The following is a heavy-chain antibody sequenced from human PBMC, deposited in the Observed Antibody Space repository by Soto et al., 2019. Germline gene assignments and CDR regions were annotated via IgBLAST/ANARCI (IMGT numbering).Heavy chain of an antibody. D-gene: IGHD6-6*01. J-gene: IGHJ6*02. CDR1: AFTFSSYG. V-gene: IGHV3-30*18. CDR2: ISDDGSNK. CDR3: AKEEQLESYYCDMDV. Sequence: SLRLPWAASAFTFSSYGMHWVRHGAGKGMEWEAVISDDGSNKYYADYVKCRFTISRDNSKNTLYLQMNSLSAEDTAVYYCAKEEQLESYYCDMDVWGRGTTVTVSS.